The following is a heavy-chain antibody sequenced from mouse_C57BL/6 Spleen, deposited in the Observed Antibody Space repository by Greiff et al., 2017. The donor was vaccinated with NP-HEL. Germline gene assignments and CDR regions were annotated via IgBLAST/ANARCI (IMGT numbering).Heavy chain of an antibody. V-gene: IGHV1-55*01. Sequence: QVQLQQPGAELVKPGASVKMSCKASGYTFTSYWITWVKQRPGQGLEWIGDIYPGSGSTNYNEKFKSKATLTVDTSSSTAYMQLSSLTSEDSAVYYCAREIYYYGSSHLDYWGQGTTLTVSS. CDR1: GYTFTSYW. CDR2: IYPGSGST. J-gene: IGHJ2*01. CDR3: AREIYYYGSSHLDY. D-gene: IGHD1-1*01.